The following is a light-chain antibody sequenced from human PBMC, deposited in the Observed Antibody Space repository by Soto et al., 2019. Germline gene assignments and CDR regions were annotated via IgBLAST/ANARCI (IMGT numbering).Light chain of an antibody. Sequence: EIMMTKSPATLSVSTGERATLTCRARQSVRSNLAWYQQKPGQAPRLLIYDASTRATGIPARFSGSGSGTEFILTISILQSEDFGVYYCQQYTTWPLIPFGQGTRLEIK. CDR3: QQYTTWPLIP. J-gene: IGKJ5*01. CDR1: QSVRSN. V-gene: IGKV3D-15*01. CDR2: DAS.